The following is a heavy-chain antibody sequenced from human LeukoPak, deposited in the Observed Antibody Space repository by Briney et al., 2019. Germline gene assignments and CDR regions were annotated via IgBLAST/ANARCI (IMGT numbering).Heavy chain of an antibody. CDR2: IYGSGST. CDR1: GGSISSYY. V-gene: IGHV4-59*01. Sequence: ADTLSLTCTVSGGSISSYYWSWIRQPPGKGLEWIGHIYGSGSTNYNPSLKSRVTLSVDTSKNQFSLKLSSVTAADTAVYYCAREGTSGTHLNWFDPWGQGTLVTVS. D-gene: IGHD1-1*01. J-gene: IGHJ5*02. CDR3: AREGTSGTHLNWFDP.